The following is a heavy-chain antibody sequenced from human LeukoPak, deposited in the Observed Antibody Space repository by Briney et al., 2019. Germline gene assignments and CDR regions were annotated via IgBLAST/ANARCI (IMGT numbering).Heavy chain of an antibody. Sequence: PSETLSLTCTVSGGSISSYYWSWIRQPPGKGLEWIGFIYDSGSANYKSSLESRVTMTLDTSKNQFSLKLNSVTAADTAVYYCARVLQNYYHLDVWGKGTTVTVSS. V-gene: IGHV4-59*01. D-gene: IGHD3-3*01. CDR3: ARVLQNYYHLDV. CDR1: GGSISSYY. J-gene: IGHJ6*03. CDR2: IYDSGSA.